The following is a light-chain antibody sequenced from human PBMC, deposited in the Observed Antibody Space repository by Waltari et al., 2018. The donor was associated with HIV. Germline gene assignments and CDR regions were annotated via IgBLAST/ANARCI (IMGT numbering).Light chain of an antibody. CDR3: QHYDNDPRDT. J-gene: IGKJ2*01. Sequence: DIQMTQSPSSLSASVGDRVTITCQSSQDIPISLNWYQLKPGKAPKVLIFDASSLERGVPSRFSGSGSGTDFTFTITNLQPEDIATYYCQHYDNDPRDTFGQGTRLEIK. CDR1: QDIPIS. V-gene: IGKV1-33*01. CDR2: DAS.